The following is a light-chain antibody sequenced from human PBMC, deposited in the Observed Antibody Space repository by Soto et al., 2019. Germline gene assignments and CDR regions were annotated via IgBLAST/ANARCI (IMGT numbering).Light chain of an antibody. J-gene: IGKJ1*01. CDR2: GAS. V-gene: IGKV3-20*01. Sequence: EIVLTQSPGTLSLSPGERATLSCRASQSVSSSYLAWYQQKPGQAPRLLLYGASSRATGIPDRFSGSGSGPDFTLILRRLEPEDFAVYYCQQYGSSPGTFGQGTKVEIK. CDR3: QQYGSSPGT. CDR1: QSVSSSY.